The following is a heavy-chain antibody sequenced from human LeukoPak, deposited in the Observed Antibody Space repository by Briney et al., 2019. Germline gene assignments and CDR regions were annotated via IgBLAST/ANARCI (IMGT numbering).Heavy chain of an antibody. CDR3: ASAPPTMYYYDSSGYYEDY. CDR1: GFTFSSYW. V-gene: IGHV3-74*01. CDR2: INSDGSST. J-gene: IGHJ4*02. D-gene: IGHD3-22*01. Sequence: PGGSLRLSCAASGFTFSSYWMHWVRQAPGKGLVWVSRINSDGSSTSCADSVKGRFTISRDNAKNTLYLQMNSLRAEDTAVYYCASAPPTMYYYDSSGYYEDYWGQGTLVTVSS.